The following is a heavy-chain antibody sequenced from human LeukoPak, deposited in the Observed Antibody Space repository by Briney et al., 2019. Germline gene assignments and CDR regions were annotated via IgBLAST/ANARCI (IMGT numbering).Heavy chain of an antibody. Sequence: GGSLRLSCTASGFTVSSNYMSWVRQAPGKGLEWVSVIYSGPVTYYADSVKGRFTISRDNSKNTLYLQMNSLRAEDTAVYYCARDLRSAAGIMGGFDYWGQGTLVTVSS. CDR2: IYSGPVT. V-gene: IGHV3-53*01. CDR1: GFTVSSNY. J-gene: IGHJ4*02. D-gene: IGHD6-13*01. CDR3: ARDLRSAAGIMGGFDY.